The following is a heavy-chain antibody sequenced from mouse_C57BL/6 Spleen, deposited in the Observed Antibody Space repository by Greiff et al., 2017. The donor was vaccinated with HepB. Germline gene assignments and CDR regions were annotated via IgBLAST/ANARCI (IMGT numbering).Heavy chain of an antibody. V-gene: IGHV3-6*01. CDR3: ARQVYDGYHWYFDV. J-gene: IGHJ1*03. CDR2: ISYDGSN. Sequence: EVQLQESGPGLVKPSQSLSLTCSVTGYSITSGYYWNWIRQFPGNKLEWMGYISYDGSNNYNPSLKNRISITRDTSKNQFFLKLNSVTTEDTATYYCARQVYDGYHWYFDVWGTGTTVTVSS. CDR1: GYSITSGYY. D-gene: IGHD2-3*01.